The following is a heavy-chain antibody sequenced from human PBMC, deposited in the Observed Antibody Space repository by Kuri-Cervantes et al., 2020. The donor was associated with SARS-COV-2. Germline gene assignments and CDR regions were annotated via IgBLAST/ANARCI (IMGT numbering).Heavy chain of an antibody. J-gene: IGHJ4*02. CDR3: APRDY. CDR1: RFSFSSYT. CDR2: ISYDGSNK. Sequence: GESLKISCAASRFSFSSYTLHWVRQAPGKGLECVAVISYDGSNKYYADSVKGRFTISRDNSKKTLYLQMNSLRVEDTALYYCAPRDYWGQGTLVTVSS. V-gene: IGHV3-30-3*01.